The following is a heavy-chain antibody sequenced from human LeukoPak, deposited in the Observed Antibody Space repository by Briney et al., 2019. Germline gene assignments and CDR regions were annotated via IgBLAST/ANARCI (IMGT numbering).Heavy chain of an antibody. D-gene: IGHD6-13*01. J-gene: IGHJ4*02. CDR1: GFTFSDYY. CDR2: ISSSGSTI. V-gene: IGHV3-11*01. Sequence: GGSLRLSCAASGFTFSDYYMSWIRQAPGNGLEWVSYISSSGSTIYYADSVKGRFTISRDNAKNSLYLQMNSLRAEATAVSYCASLRSSSSDFDYWGQGTLVTVSS. CDR3: ASLRSSSSDFDY.